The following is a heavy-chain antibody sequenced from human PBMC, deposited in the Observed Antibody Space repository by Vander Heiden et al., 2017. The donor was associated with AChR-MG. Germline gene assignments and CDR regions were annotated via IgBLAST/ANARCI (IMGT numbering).Heavy chain of an antibody. V-gene: IGHV1-69*14. CDR1: VGTFSSYA. Sequence: QVQLVQSGAEVKTPGSSVKVSCKASVGTFSSYAISWLRPAPGQGLEWMGGIIPIFGTANYAQKFQGRVTITADKSTSTAYMELSSLRSEDTAVYYCARGPFPYGGKIRLDYWGQGTLVTVSS. CDR2: IIPIFGTA. D-gene: IGHD4-17*01. CDR3: ARGPFPYGGKIRLDY. J-gene: IGHJ4*02.